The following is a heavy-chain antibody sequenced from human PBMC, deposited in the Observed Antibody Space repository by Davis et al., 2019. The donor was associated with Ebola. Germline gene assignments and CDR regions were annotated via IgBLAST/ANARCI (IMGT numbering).Heavy chain of an antibody. J-gene: IGHJ5*02. CDR1: GGSFSGYY. D-gene: IGHD3-3*01. V-gene: IGHV4-39*01. CDR2: IYYSGST. CDR3: ASLITIFGVVIMGNWFDP. Sequence: GSLRLSCAVYGGSFSGYYWGWIRQPPGKGLEWIGSIYYSGSTYYNPSLKSRVTISVDTSKNQFSLKLSSVTAADTAVYYCASLITIFGVVIMGNWFDPWGQGTLVTVSS.